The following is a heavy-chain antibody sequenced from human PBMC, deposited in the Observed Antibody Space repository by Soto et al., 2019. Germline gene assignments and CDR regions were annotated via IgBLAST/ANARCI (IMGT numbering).Heavy chain of an antibody. CDR2: ISGSGGST. J-gene: IGHJ4*02. CDR1: GFTFSSYA. V-gene: IGHV3-23*01. D-gene: IGHD3-9*01. Sequence: EVQLLESGGGLVQPGGSLRLSCAASGFTFSSYAMSWVRQAPGKGLEWVSAISGSGGSTYYADSVKGRFTISRDNSKNTLYLQMNSLRAEDTAVYYCAKDPPEAFDYYDILTGPRWGQGTLVTVSS. CDR3: AKDPPEAFDYYDILTGPR.